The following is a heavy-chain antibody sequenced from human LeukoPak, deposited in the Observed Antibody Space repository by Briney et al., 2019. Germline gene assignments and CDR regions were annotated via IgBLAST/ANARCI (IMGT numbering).Heavy chain of an antibody. D-gene: IGHD4/OR15-4a*01. J-gene: IGHJ4*02. CDR3: ARGTYGPKAHFDY. Sequence: SETLSLTCTVSGGSISSGSYYWSWIRQPAGKGLEWIGRIYTSGSTHYNPSLKSRVTISVDTSKNQFSLKLSSVTAADTAVYYCARGTYGPKAHFDYWGQGTLVTVSS. V-gene: IGHV4-61*02. CDR1: GGSISSGSYY. CDR2: IYTSGST.